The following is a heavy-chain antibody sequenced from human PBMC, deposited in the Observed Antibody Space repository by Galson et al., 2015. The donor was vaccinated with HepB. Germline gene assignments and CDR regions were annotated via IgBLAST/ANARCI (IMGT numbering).Heavy chain of an antibody. J-gene: IGHJ4*02. Sequence: SLRLSCAASGFTFSPYDMNWVRQAPGKGLEWIPFISSSSRTIYYADSVKGRFTISRDNAKNSLYLQMNSLRAEDTAVYYCARRIDSWGQGTLVTVSS. CDR1: GFTFSPYD. CDR3: ARRIDS. CDR2: ISSSSRTI. V-gene: IGHV3-48*01.